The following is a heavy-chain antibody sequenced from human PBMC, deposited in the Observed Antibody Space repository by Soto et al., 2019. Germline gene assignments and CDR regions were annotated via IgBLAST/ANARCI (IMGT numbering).Heavy chain of an antibody. D-gene: IGHD4-17*01. CDR2: INSDGSST. CDR1: GFTFSSYW. CDR3: ARDGDYGDPIYPYYYMDV. J-gene: IGHJ6*03. V-gene: IGHV3-74*01. Sequence: GSLRLSCAASGFTFSSYWMHWVRQAPGKGLVWVSRINSDGSSTSYADSVKGRFTISRDNAKNTLYLQMNSLRAEDTAVYYCARDGDYGDPIYPYYYMDVWGKGTTVTVSS.